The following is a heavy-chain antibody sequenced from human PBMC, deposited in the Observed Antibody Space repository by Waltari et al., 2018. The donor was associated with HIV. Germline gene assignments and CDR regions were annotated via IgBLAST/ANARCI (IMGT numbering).Heavy chain of an antibody. CDR3: ARRGVLTYYYTMDV. J-gene: IGHJ6*02. D-gene: IGHD3-10*01. Sequence: QVQLVESGGGVVQPGRSLRLSCAASGFTFSSYGMHWVRQGPGKGVGGVVVIWYDGSNKYYADSVKGRLSISRDNSKNTLYLQMNSLGAEDTAVYFCARRGVLTYYYTMDVWGQGTTVTVSS. CDR1: GFTFSSYG. CDR2: IWYDGSNK. V-gene: IGHV3-33*01.